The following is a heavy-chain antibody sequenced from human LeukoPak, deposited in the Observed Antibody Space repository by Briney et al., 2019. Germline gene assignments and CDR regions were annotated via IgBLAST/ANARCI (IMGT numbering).Heavy chain of an antibody. J-gene: IGHJ4*02. D-gene: IGHD3-22*01. V-gene: IGHV4-30-4*01. CDR3: ASEPADYYDSSGRNC. CDR2: IYYSGST. CDR1: GGSISSGDYY. Sequence: SETLSLTCTVSGGSISSGDYYWSWIRQPPGKGLEWIGYIYYSGSTYYNPCLKSRVTISVDTSKNQFSLKLSSVTAADTAVYYCASEPADYYDSSGRNCWGQGTLVTVSS.